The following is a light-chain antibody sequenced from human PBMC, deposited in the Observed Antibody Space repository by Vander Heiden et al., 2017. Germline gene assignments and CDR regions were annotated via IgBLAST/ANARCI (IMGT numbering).Light chain of an antibody. CDR2: KAS. CDR3: QQYNNYPWT. Sequence: DIQMTQSPSALSASVGDRVTITCRASQSISTWLAWYQQKPGKAPKLLIYKASILESGVPSRFSGSGSGTEFTLTITRLQSDDFATYHCQQYNNYPWTFGQGTKVEIK. V-gene: IGKV1-5*03. CDR1: QSISTW. J-gene: IGKJ1*01.